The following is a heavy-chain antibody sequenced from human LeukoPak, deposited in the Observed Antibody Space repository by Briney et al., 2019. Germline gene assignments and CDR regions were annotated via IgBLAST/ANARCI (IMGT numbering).Heavy chain of an antibody. V-gene: IGHV3-30*02. CDR1: GFPFSRYG. CDR2: IPYDGSNE. J-gene: IGHJ4*02. Sequence: GGSLRLSCAASGFPFSRYGMHWVRQAPGKGLEWVAFIPYDGSNEYYTDPVKGRFTLYRQNPKNTLYLQMNSLRAEDTAVYYFAIGIWFGEFGDGVTWGEGTLVTVSS. D-gene: IGHD3-10*01. CDR3: AIGIWFGEFGDGVT.